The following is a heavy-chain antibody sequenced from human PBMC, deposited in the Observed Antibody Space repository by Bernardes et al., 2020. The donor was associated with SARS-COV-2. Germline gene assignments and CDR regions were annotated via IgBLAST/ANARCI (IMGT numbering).Heavy chain of an antibody. CDR1: GYTFTAYY. CDR2: INPNSGDT. Sequence: ASVKDSCKTSGYTFTAYYMHWVRQAPGQGLEWMGWINPNSGDTDYAQKFQDRVTMTRDTSIATAYMELSRLRSDDTAVYYCARGSGVITFGGVMSVGPAYGLDVWGQGTTVTVSS. D-gene: IGHD3-16*01. CDR3: ARGSGVITFGGVMSVGPAYGLDV. J-gene: IGHJ6*02. V-gene: IGHV1-2*02.